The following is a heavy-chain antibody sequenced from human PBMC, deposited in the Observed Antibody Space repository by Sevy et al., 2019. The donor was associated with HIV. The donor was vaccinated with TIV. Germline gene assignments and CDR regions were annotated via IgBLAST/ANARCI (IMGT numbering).Heavy chain of an antibody. V-gene: IGHV3-7*04. CDR1: GLIFDSFW. Sequence: GGSLRLSCVASGLIFDSFWMSWVRQVPGKGLEWVANINQDGTTTYYLGSVRGRFTISRDNAKKSVYLQMNSLRAEDSALYYCVRAIATFDSFWGQGTLVTVSS. CDR3: VRAIATFDSF. D-gene: IGHD3-9*01. J-gene: IGHJ4*02. CDR2: INQDGTTT.